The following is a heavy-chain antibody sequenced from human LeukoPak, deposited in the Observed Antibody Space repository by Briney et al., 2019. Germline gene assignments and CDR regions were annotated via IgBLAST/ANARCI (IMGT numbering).Heavy chain of an antibody. V-gene: IGHV3-49*04. CDR2: IRSKAHGGIT. Sequence: SGGSLRLSCTASGFTFGDYFMNWVRQAPGEGLEWVGFIRSKAHGGITEYAASVKGRFTISRDDSKSIAYLQMNSLKTEDTAVYYCTAHYFAKNWFDPWGQGTLVTVSS. CDR1: GFTFGDYF. D-gene: IGHD2/OR15-2a*01. CDR3: TAHYFAKNWFDP. J-gene: IGHJ5*02.